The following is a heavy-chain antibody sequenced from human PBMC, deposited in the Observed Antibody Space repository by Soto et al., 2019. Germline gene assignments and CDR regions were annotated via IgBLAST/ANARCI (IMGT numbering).Heavy chain of an antibody. Sequence: QVQLQQWGAGLLKPSETLSLSCAVYGGSLRGFFWSWIRQPPGKGLEWIGEINHGGSTNYNPSLKSRVIISVDTSKNQFSLTLNSVPAADTAVYYCALLSYQMSNGLDVWGQGTTVTVSS. J-gene: IGHJ6*02. V-gene: IGHV4-34*01. CDR2: INHGGST. D-gene: IGHD2-2*01. CDR1: GGSLRGFF. CDR3: ALLSYQMSNGLDV.